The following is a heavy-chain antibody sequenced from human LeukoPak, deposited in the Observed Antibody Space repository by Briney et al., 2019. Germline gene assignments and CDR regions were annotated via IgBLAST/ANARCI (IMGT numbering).Heavy chain of an antibody. CDR2: ISSSSSTI. J-gene: IGHJ6*02. CDR1: GFTFSSYS. D-gene: IGHD1-26*01. CDR3: ARERENGMDV. Sequence: PGGSLRLSCAASGFTFSSYSMNWVRRAPGKGLEWVSYISSSSSTIYYADSVKGRFTISRDNAKNSLYLQMNSLRAEDTAVYYCARERENGMDVWGQGTTVTVSS. V-gene: IGHV3-48*01.